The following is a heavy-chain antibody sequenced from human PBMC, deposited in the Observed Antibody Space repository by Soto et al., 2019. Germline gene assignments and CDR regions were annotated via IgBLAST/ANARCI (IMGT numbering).Heavy chain of an antibody. D-gene: IGHD3-22*01. CDR3: ARVPYYYDSSGEPAEYFQH. V-gene: IGHV1-69*02. CDR2: IIPILGIA. CDR1: GGTFSSYT. J-gene: IGHJ1*01. Sequence: ASVKVSCKASGGTFSSYTISWVRQAPGQGLEWMGRIIPILGIANYAQKFQGRVTITADKSTSTAYMELSSLRSEDTAVYYCARVPYYYDSSGEPAEYFQHWGQGTLVTVSS.